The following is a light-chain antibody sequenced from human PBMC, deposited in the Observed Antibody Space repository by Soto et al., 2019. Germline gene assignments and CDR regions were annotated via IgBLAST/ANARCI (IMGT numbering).Light chain of an antibody. CDR1: QNIDGD. Sequence: GSQNIDGDLACYHQNXGRAPRLFLYGAFXRANGVPPRFSRWGSGSQFALAISSLQPEDSTLYYCLQYNIWPWTFGQVTKLDIK. CDR3: LQYNIWPWT. J-gene: IGKJ1*01. V-gene: IGKV3-15*01. CDR2: GAF.